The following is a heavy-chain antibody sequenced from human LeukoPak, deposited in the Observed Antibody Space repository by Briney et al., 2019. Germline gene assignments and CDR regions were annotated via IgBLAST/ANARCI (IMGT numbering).Heavy chain of an antibody. D-gene: IGHD1-26*01. V-gene: IGHV4-34*01. Sequence: PSETLSLTCAVYGGSFSGYYWSWIRQPPGKGLEWIGEINHSGSTNYNPSLKSRVTISVDTSKNQFSLKLSSVTAADTAVYYCAVSGSYSRLDYWGQGTLVTVSS. CDR3: AVSGSYSRLDY. J-gene: IGHJ4*02. CDR1: GGSFSGYY. CDR2: INHSGST.